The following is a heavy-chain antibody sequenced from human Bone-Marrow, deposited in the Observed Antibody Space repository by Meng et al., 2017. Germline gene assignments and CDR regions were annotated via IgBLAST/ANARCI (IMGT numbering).Heavy chain of an antibody. V-gene: IGHV3-23*01. J-gene: IGHJ3*02. CDR1: GFTFSSYA. Sequence: GGPLRLPCAASGFTFSSYAMSWVRQAPGKGLEWVSAISGSGGSTYYADSVKGRFTISRDNSKNTLYLQMNSLRAEDTAVYYCAKDGFRLSYYDSSGYYYNAFDIWGQGTMVTVSS. CDR3: AKDGFRLSYYDSSGYYYNAFDI. CDR2: ISGSGGST. D-gene: IGHD3-22*01.